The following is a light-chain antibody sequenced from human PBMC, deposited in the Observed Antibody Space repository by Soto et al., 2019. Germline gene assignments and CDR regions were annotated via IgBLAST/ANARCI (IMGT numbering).Light chain of an antibody. V-gene: IGKV3-11*01. CDR3: QQYNTWPRT. J-gene: IGKJ1*01. CDR1: LNVNSY. CDR2: DAS. Sequence: VLTQSPATLSLSPGERATLSCRASLNVNSYLAWYQQKPGQAPRLLIYDASNRAAGIPARFSGSGSGTDFTLSIRSLQSEDFAVYYCQQYNTWPRTFGQGTKVDIK.